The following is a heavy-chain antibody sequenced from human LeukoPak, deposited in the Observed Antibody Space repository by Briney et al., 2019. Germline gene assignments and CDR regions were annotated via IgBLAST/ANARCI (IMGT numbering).Heavy chain of an antibody. D-gene: IGHD3-3*01. Sequence: ASVKVSCKASGYIFTTYYIHWVRQAPGQGLEWMGIINLSDGSTSYAQKFQGRVTMIRDTSTSTVYMELSSLRSEDTAVYYCARAYDFWSGDQGYWGQGTLVTVSS. CDR3: ARAYDFWSGDQGY. CDR2: INLSDGST. CDR1: GYIFTTYY. V-gene: IGHV1-46*01. J-gene: IGHJ4*02.